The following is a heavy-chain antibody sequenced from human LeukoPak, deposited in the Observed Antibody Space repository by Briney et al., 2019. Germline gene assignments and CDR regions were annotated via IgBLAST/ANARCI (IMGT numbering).Heavy chain of an antibody. CDR1: GYTFTSYG. CDR3: ARDLAERWLVRYYFDY. V-gene: IGHV1-18*01. J-gene: IGHJ4*02. Sequence: ASVKVSCKASGYTFTSYGISWVRQAPGQGLEWMGWISAYNGNTNYAQKLQGRVTMTTDTSTSTAYMELRSLRSDDTAVYYCARDLAERWLVRYYFDYWGQGTLVTVSS. D-gene: IGHD6-19*01. CDR2: ISAYNGNT.